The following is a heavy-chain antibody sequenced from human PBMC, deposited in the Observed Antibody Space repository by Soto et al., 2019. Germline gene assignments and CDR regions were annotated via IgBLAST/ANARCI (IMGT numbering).Heavy chain of an antibody. Sequence: GASVKVSCKASVYTFTSYDINWVRQATGQGLEWMGWMNPNSGNTGYAQKFQGRVTMTRNTSISTAYMELSSLRSEDTAVYYCASQMGCSGGSCYYYYYGMDVWGQGTTVTVSS. CDR3: ASQMGCSGGSCYYYYYGMDV. D-gene: IGHD2-15*01. CDR2: MNPNSGNT. J-gene: IGHJ6*02. CDR1: VYTFTSYD. V-gene: IGHV1-8*01.